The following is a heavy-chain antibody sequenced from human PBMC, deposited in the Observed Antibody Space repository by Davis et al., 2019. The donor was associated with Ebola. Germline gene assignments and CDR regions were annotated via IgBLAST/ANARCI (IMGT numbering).Heavy chain of an antibody. CDR3: AKGGAGLDMYFDN. J-gene: IGHJ4*02. V-gene: IGHV1-69*13. CDR1: GGTFSSYA. Sequence: SVKVSCKASGGTFSSYAISWVRQAPGQGLEWMGGIIPIFGTANYAQRFQGRVTITADESRSTADMELSSLSAEDTAVYYCAKGGAGLDMYFDNWGQGTLVTVSS. D-gene: IGHD2-2*03. CDR2: IIPIFGTA.